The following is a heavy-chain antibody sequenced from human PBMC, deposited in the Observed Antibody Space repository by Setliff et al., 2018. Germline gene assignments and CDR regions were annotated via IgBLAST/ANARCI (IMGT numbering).Heavy chain of an antibody. J-gene: IGHJ6*03. Sequence: SETLSLTCTVSGGSLSSYNYWSWIRQPAGKGLEWIGQIYTDGSTNYNPSLKSRVTISVDKSKNQVSLKLNSVTAADTGVYYCARMTGFAYMDVWGKGTPVTVSS. CDR2: IYTDGST. V-gene: IGHV4-61*09. CDR1: GGSLSSYNY. CDR3: ARMTGFAYMDV.